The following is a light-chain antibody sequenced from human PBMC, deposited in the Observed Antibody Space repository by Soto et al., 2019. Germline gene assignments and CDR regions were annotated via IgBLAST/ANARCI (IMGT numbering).Light chain of an antibody. J-gene: IGKJ3*01. Sequence: EIVLTQSPGTLSLSPGDRVTLSCRASQSVSSYLSWYQQRPGQAPRLLIYEAYKRATGIPARFSGSGSGTDFTLTISGLETDDFAVYFCQQYSRWPRETFGPGTKVDIK. CDR2: EAY. V-gene: IGKV3-11*01. CDR1: QSVSSY. CDR3: QQYSRWPRET.